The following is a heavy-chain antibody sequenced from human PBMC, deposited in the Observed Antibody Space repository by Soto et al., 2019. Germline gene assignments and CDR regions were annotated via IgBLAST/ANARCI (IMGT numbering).Heavy chain of an antibody. Sequence: EVQLVESGGGLVQPGRSLRLSCAASGFTFDYYAMHWVRQAPGKGLEWVSGISWNSGSIGYADSVKGRFTISRDNAKNSLYLQMNSVRAEDTALYYCAKAVGSYGNFDYWRQGTLVTVSS. V-gene: IGHV3-9*01. CDR1: GFTFDYYA. D-gene: IGHD5-18*01. CDR2: ISWNSGSI. J-gene: IGHJ4*02. CDR3: AKAVGSYGNFDY.